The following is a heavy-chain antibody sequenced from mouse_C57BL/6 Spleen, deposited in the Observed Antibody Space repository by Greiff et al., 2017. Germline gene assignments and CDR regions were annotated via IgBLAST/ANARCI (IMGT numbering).Heavy chain of an antibody. CDR3: ARVNYYGSSYEWYFDV. CDR1: GFTFSSYA. J-gene: IGHJ1*03. CDR2: ISDGGSYT. Sequence: QLVESGGGLVKPGGSLKLSCAASGFTFSSYAMSWVRQTPEKRLEWVATISDGGSYTYYPDNVKGRFTISRDNAKNNLYLQMSQLKSEDTAMYYCARVNYYGSSYEWYFDVWGTGTTVTVSS. D-gene: IGHD1-1*01. V-gene: IGHV5-4*01.